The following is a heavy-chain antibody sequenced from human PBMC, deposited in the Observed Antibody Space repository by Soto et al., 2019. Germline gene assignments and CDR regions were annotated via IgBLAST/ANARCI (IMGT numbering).Heavy chain of an antibody. J-gene: IGHJ6*02. CDR2: VSPPFRTS. CDR3: ARVLYYGSGSYSPYGMDV. D-gene: IGHD3-10*01. V-gene: IGHV1-69*01. Sequence: QVQLVQSGAEVKKPGSSVKVSCKTSGVSFNNNGIGWVRQAPGHGLEWMGGVSPPFRTSNYARKFQGRISITADASTGTVNMELSSPRSDDTAQYYCARVLYYGSGSYSPYGMDVWGQGTTVTVSS. CDR1: GVSFNNNG.